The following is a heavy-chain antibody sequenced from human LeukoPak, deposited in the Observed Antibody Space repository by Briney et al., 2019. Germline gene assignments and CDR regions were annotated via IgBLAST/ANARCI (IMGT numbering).Heavy chain of an antibody. V-gene: IGHV1-2*04. CDR3: ARIHDCSSTSCHPWDYYYYMDV. CDR1: GYTFTGYY. D-gene: IGHD2-2*01. CDR2: INPNSGGT. J-gene: IGHJ6*03. Sequence: GASVKVSCKASGYTFTGYYMHWVRQAPGQGLEWMGWINPNSGGTNYAQKFQGWVTMTRDTSISTAYMELSRLRSEDTAVYYCARIHDCSSTSCHPWDYYYYMDVWGKGTTVTVSS.